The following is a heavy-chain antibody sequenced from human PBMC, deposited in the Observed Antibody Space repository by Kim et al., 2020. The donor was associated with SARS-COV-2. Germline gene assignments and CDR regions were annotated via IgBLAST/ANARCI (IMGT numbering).Heavy chain of an antibody. Sequence: GGSLRLSCDASGFTFSNFAMSWVRQAPGKGLEWVAYIFPLADTTHYADSAKGRFTLSRDNSKSTVTLQMNSLRAEDTAVYYCTKDHWQIERALDSWGQGTLVTVSS. CDR2: IFPLADTT. CDR1: GFTFSNFA. CDR3: TKDHWQIERALDS. V-gene: IGHV3-23*01. J-gene: IGHJ4*02. D-gene: IGHD2-21*01.